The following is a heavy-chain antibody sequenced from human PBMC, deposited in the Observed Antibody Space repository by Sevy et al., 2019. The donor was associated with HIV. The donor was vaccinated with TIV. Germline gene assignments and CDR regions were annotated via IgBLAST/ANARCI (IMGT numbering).Heavy chain of an antibody. D-gene: IGHD3-22*01. CDR3: ARYFRYYYDSSGYNWFDP. J-gene: IGHJ5*02. CDR1: GGSISSYY. V-gene: IGHV4-59*01. Sequence: SETLSLTCTVSGGSISSYYWSWIRQPPGKGLEWIGYIYYSGSTNYNPSLKSRVTISVDTSKNQFSLKLSSVTAADAAVYYCARYFRYYYDSSGYNWFDPWGQGTLVTVSS. CDR2: IYYSGST.